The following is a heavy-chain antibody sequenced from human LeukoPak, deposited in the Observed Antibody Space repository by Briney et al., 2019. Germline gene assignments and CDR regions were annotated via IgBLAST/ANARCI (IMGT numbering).Heavy chain of an antibody. D-gene: IGHD2-2*01. V-gene: IGHV4-59*01. Sequence: SETLSLTCTVSGGSISSYYWSWIRQPPGKGLEWIGYIYYSGSTNYNPSLKSRVTISVDTSKNQFSLKLSSVTAADTAVYYCARLVVVVPAARVAFDIWGQGTMVTVSS. J-gene: IGHJ3*02. CDR2: IYYSGST. CDR3: ARLVVVVPAARVAFDI. CDR1: GGSISSYY.